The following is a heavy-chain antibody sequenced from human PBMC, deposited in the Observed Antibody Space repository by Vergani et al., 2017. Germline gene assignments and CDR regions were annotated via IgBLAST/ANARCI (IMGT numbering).Heavy chain of an antibody. Sequence: EVQLLESGGGLVQPGGSLRLSCAASGFSFSDYAMSWVRQAPGKGLEWGAAISGSGSTTYYADSVKGRFTVSRDNSKNTLFLQMNSLRAEDTAVYYCAKKGFCVTSSCYTTPMDTLQYWGQGALVTVSS. V-gene: IGHV3-23*01. D-gene: IGHD2-2*01. J-gene: IGHJ4*02. CDR2: ISGSGSTT. CDR1: GFSFSDYA. CDR3: AKKGFCVTSSCYTTPMDTLQY.